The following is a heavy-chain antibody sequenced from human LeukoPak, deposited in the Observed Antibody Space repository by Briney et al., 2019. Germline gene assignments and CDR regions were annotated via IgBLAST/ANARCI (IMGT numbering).Heavy chain of an antibody. CDR1: GFTFSNAW. V-gene: IGHV3-15*07. CDR3: TTDPIVGATPTDY. Sequence: GGSLRLSCAASGFTFSNAWMNWVRQAPGKGLEWVGRIKSKTDGGTTDYAAPVKGRFTISRDDSKNTLYLQMNSLKTEDTAVYYCTTDPIVGATPTDYWAREPWSPSPQ. J-gene: IGHJ4*02. D-gene: IGHD1-26*01. CDR2: IKSKTDGGTT.